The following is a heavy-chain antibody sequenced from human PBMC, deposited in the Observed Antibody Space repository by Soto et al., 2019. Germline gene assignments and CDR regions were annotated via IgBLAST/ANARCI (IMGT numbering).Heavy chain of an antibody. J-gene: IGHJ3*02. V-gene: IGHV4-4*07. CDR2: IYTSGST. CDR1: GGSISSYY. Sequence: SETLSLTCTVSGGSISSYYWSWIRQPAGKGLEWIGRIYTSGSTTYNPSLKSRVTMSVDTSKNQFSLKLNSVTAADTAVFYCARVYDSSGYYWGDAYDIWGQATMVTVSS. D-gene: IGHD3-22*01. CDR3: ARVYDSSGYYWGDAYDI.